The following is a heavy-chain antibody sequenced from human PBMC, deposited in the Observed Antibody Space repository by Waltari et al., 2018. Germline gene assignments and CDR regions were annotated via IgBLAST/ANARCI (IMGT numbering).Heavy chain of an antibody. CDR1: GFIFSDYW. Sequence: EVQLVESGGGLVQSGGSLTLSCAASGFIFSDYWIGWVRQAPGKGLEGGANIKPDGSEPNYLGSLKGRFTISTDNAKDSVLLHVSSLRAEDTAVYYCARYVLLQDGHYFDSWGQGTLVTVSS. J-gene: IGHJ4*02. D-gene: IGHD2-21*02. V-gene: IGHV3-7*01. CDR2: IKPDGSEP. CDR3: ARYVLLQDGHYFDS.